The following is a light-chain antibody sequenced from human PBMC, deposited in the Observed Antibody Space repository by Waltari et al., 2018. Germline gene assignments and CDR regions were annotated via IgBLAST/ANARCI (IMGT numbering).Light chain of an antibody. Sequence: QSALTQPASVSGSPGLSVTISCTGTSTEVGGYNYFSWYQQHPGKAPKLLIYDVSKRPGGVSNRLSGSKAGNTASLTISGLQAEDGADYCCSSYTSSSTDVCGTVTKVTVL. J-gene: IGLJ1*01. CDR3: SSYTSSSTDV. CDR1: STEVGGYNY. CDR2: DVS. V-gene: IGLV2-14*01.